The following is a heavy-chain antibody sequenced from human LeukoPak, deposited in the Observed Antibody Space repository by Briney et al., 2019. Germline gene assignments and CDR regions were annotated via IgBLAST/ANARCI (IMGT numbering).Heavy chain of an antibody. Sequence: GGSLRLSCAASGFTVSRNYMSWVRQAPGKGLEWVSVIYSGGSTYYADSVKGRFTTSRDNSKDSLYLQMNSLRAEDTAVYFCAKDEGNNYDGSGYYGTHFDRWGQGSLVTVSS. CDR2: IYSGGST. D-gene: IGHD3-22*01. V-gene: IGHV3-53*01. J-gene: IGHJ4*02. CDR1: GFTVSRNY. CDR3: AKDEGNNYDGSGYYGTHFDR.